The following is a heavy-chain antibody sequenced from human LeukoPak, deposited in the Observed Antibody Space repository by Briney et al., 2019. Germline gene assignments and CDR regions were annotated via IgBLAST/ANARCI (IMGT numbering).Heavy chain of an antibody. J-gene: IGHJ4*02. CDR3: SSSRTVTADY. CDR1: GFTFGDYA. CDR2: IRRKAYGGTT. V-gene: IGHV3-49*03. Sequence: GGSLRLSCTASGFTFGDYAMSWFRQAPGKGREWVGFIRRKAYGGTTEYAASVKGRFTISRDDSKSIAYLQMNSLKTEDTAVYYCSSSRTVTADYWGQGTLVTVSS. D-gene: IGHD2-21*02.